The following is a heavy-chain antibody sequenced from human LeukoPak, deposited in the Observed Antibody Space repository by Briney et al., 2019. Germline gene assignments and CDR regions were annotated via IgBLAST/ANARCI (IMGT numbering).Heavy chain of an antibody. CDR2: INPGGDNT. CDR3: ARIRDGYNDAYDI. V-gene: IGHV1-46*01. CDR1: GYTFTGYY. Sequence: ASVEVSCKASGYTFTGYYMHWVRQAPGQGVEWMGLINPGGDNTNYAQNFQGRVTMTRDTSTSTAYMELSSLRSEDTAIYYCARIRDGYNDAYDIWGQGTVVTVPS. J-gene: IGHJ3*02. D-gene: IGHD5-24*01.